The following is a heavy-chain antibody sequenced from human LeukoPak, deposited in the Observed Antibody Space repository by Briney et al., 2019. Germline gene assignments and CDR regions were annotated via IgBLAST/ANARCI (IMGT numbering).Heavy chain of an antibody. CDR1: GFTVSTNF. CDR2: IYSGGNT. D-gene: IGHD1-26*01. V-gene: IGHV3-53*01. J-gene: IGHJ4*02. CDR3: ASGSPSDY. Sequence: GGSLRLSCAASGFTVSTNFMSWVRQAPGKGLDYVSLIYSGGNTYYADSVKGRFTISRDNSKNTLYLQMNSQRAEDTAVYYCASGSPSDYWGQGTLVTVSS.